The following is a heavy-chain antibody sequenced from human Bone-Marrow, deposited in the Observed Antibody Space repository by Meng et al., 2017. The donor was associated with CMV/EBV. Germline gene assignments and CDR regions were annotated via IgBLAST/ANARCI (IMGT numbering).Heavy chain of an antibody. Sequence: SETLSLTCTVSGGSISSGDYYWSWIRQPPGKGLEWIGYIYYSGSTYYNPSLKSRVTISVDTSKNQFSLKLSSVTAADTAVYYCAREVRGKGYCSSTSCLQPYYYYGMDGWGQGTTVTVSS. V-gene: IGHV4-31*03. CDR3: AREVRGKGYCSSTSCLQPYYYYGMDG. D-gene: IGHD2-2*01. CDR2: IYYSGST. J-gene: IGHJ6*02. CDR1: GGSISSGDYY.